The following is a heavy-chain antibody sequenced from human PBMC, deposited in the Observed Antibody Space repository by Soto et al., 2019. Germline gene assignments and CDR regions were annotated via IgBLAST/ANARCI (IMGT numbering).Heavy chain of an antibody. CDR3: SRAVGGFTYGYPDY. CDR1: GFSLSTTGMC. D-gene: IGHD5-18*01. J-gene: IGHJ4*02. CDR2: IDWADDK. V-gene: IGHV2-70*01. Sequence: SGPTLVNTTQTLTLTCTFSGFSLSTTGMCVSWIRQPPGKALEWLALIDWADDKYYSTSLKARLPISNDTSKNQVVLTMTNVEPVDTATYFCSRAVGGFTYGYPDYWGQGTLVTVSS.